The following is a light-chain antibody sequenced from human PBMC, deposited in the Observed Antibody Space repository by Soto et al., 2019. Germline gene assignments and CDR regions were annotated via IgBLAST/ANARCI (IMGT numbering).Light chain of an antibody. Sequence: QSVLTQPASVSGSPGQSITISCTGTSSDVGSYNLVSWYQQHPGKAPKLMIYEGSKRPSGVSNRFSGSKSGNTASLTISGIQAEDEADYYCCSYAGSSYYVFGTGTKVTVL. CDR1: SSDVGSYNL. CDR3: CSYAGSSYYV. J-gene: IGLJ1*01. V-gene: IGLV2-23*01. CDR2: EGS.